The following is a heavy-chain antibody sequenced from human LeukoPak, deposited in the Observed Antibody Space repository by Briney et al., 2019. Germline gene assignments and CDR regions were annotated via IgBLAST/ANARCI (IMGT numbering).Heavy chain of an antibody. CDR3: ARDPQGGAPDYFDY. V-gene: IGHV3-30-3*01. J-gene: IGHJ4*02. Sequence: PGRSLRIFCAAPGFPFRSQAFHWGPPAPGKGLEWGGVISYDGSNKYFAGSVQGRFTISRDNSKNTLYLQMDSLRTEDTAVYYCARDPQGGAPDYFDYWGQGTLVTVSS. CDR1: GFPFRSQA. CDR2: ISYDGSNK. D-gene: IGHD3-16*01.